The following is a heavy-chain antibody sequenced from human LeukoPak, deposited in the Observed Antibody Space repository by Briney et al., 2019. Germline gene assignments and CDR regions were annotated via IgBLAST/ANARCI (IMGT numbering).Heavy chain of an antibody. J-gene: IGHJ4*02. CDR1: GASISSDYW. CDR2: IYHSGST. V-gene: IGHV4-4*02. CDR3: ARDDTGVIRGIRFYY. Sequence: SETLSLTCAVSGASISSDYWWSLVRQPPGKGLEWIGEIYHSGSTNHNPSLKSRVTISVDKSKSQFSLNLSSVTAEDTAVYYCARDDTGVIRGIRFYYWGQGTLVTVS. D-gene: IGHD3-10*01.